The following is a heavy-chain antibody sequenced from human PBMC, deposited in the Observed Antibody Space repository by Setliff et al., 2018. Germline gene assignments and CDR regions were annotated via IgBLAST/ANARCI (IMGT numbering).Heavy chain of an antibody. J-gene: IGHJ6*03. D-gene: IGHD3-3*01. CDR3: ARMSGFLYMDV. CDR1: GGSISSGGFY. V-gene: IGHV4-61*09. Sequence: PSETLSLTCSVSGGSISSGGFYWSWIRQSAGRGLEWIGHFHTGGATNYNPSLKSRLTISVDTSKNQFSLNLSSATAADTAVYYCARMSGFLYMDVWGKGTTVTVSS. CDR2: FHTGGAT.